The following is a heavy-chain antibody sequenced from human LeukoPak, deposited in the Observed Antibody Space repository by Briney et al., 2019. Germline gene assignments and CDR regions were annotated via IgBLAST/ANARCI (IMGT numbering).Heavy chain of an antibody. D-gene: IGHD2-2*01. J-gene: IGHJ5*02. Sequence: PGGSLRLSCAASGFTFSDYYMSWICQAPGKGLEWVSYISSSGSTIYYADSVKGRFTISRDNAKNSLYLQMNSLRAEDTAVYYCARGGRCSSTSCYLHWFDPWGQGTLVTVSS. CDR1: GFTFSDYY. CDR3: ARGGRCSSTSCYLHWFDP. V-gene: IGHV3-11*01. CDR2: ISSSGSTI.